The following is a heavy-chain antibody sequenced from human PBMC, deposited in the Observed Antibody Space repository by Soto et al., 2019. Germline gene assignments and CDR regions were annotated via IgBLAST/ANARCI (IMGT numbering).Heavy chain of an antibody. CDR1: GFTFSSYA. J-gene: IGHJ4*02. Sequence: EVQLLESGGGLVQPGGSLSLSCAASGFTFSSYAMSWVRQAPGKGLEWVSAISGSGGSTYYADSVKGRFTISRDNSKNTLYLQLNSLATEDTAVNYCAKGEACFWSGSKYIWGEGPMVTVSS. V-gene: IGHV3-23*01. D-gene: IGHD3-3*01. CDR3: AKGEACFWSGSKYI. CDR2: ISGSGGST.